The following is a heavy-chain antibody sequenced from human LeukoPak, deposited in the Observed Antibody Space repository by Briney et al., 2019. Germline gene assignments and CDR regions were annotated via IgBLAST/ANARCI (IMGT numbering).Heavy chain of an antibody. CDR3: ARGSTYYYGSGSYEADNWFDP. D-gene: IGHD3-10*01. CDR1: GYTFTGYY. V-gene: IGHV1-2*02. J-gene: IGHJ5*02. Sequence: ASVKVSCKASGYTFTGYYMHWVRQAPGQGLEWMGWINPNSGGTNYAQKFQGRVTMTRDTSISTAYMELSRLRSDDTAVYYCARGSTYYYGSGSYEADNWFDPWGQGTLVTVSS. CDR2: INPNSGGT.